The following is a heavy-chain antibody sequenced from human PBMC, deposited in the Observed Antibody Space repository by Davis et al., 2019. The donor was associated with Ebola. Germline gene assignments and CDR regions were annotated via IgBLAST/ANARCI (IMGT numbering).Heavy chain of an antibody. CDR2: ISWNSGSI. J-gene: IGHJ4*02. D-gene: IGHD3-10*01. CDR1: GFIFDDYA. V-gene: IGHV3-9*01. CDR3: ARGLWDYYGSGLPKYFDI. Sequence: SLKISCAASGFIFDDYAMHWVRQAPGKGLEWVSGISWNSGSIGYADSVKGRFTISRDNAKNSLYLQMNSLRVEDTAVYHCARGLWDYYGSGLPKYFDIWGQGTSVTVAS.